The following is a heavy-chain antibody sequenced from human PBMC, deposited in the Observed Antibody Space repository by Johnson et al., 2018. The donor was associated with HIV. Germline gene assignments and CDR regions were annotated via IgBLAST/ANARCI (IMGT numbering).Heavy chain of an antibody. CDR3: ARDAKVDYGDAFDI. V-gene: IGHV3-30-3*01. D-gene: IGHD4-17*01. Sequence: QVQLVESGGGVVQPGRSLRLSCAASGFTFSSYAMHWVRQAPGKGLEWVAVIGYDGSNKYYADSVKGRFTISRDNSKNTLYLQMNSLRAEDTAVYYCARDAKVDYGDAFDIWGQGTVVTVSS. CDR1: GFTFSSYA. J-gene: IGHJ3*02. CDR2: IGYDGSNK.